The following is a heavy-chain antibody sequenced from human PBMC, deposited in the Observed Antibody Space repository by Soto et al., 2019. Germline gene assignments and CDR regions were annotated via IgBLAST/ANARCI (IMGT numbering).Heavy chain of an antibody. CDR2: ISAYNGNT. CDR3: VLADDYGDYFDY. J-gene: IGHJ4*02. CDR1: GYTFTSYG. V-gene: IGHV1-18*01. D-gene: IGHD4-17*01. Sequence: SVKVSCKASGYTFTSYGISWVRQAPGQGLEWMGWISAYNGNTNYAQKLQGRVTMTTDTSTSTAYMELRSLRSDDTAVYYCVLADDYGDYFDYWGQGTLVTVSS.